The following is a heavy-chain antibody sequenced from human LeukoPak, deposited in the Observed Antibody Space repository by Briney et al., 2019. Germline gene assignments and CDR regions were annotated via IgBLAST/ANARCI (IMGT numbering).Heavy chain of an antibody. J-gene: IGHJ4*02. Sequence: PSETLSLTCTVSGGSILSSSYFWGWIRQPPGKGLEWIGSIYYSGATYYNPSLKSRGTISVDTSKNQFSLKLSSVTAADTAVYYCAAGCLSSWYYFDYWGQGTLVTVSS. CDR3: AAGCLSSWYYFDY. CDR1: GGSILSSSYF. D-gene: IGHD6-13*01. V-gene: IGHV4-39*07. CDR2: IYYSGAT.